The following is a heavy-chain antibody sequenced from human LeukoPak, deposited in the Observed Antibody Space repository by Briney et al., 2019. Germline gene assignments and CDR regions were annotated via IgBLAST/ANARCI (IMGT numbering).Heavy chain of an antibody. D-gene: IGHD6-13*01. CDR3: AKGGDSSSWYYYYGMDV. V-gene: IGHV3-23*01. J-gene: IGHJ6*02. CDR1: GFTFSSYA. Sequence: EGSLRLSCAASGFTFSSYAMSWVRQAPGKGLEWVSAISGSGGSTYYADSVKGRFTISRDNSKNTLYLQMNSLRAEDTAVYYCAKGGDSSSWYYYYGMDVWGQGTTVTVSS. CDR2: ISGSGGST.